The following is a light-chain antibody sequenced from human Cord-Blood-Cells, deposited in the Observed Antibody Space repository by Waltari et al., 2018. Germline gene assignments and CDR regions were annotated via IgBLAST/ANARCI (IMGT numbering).Light chain of an antibody. V-gene: IGKV1-27*01. Sequence: DIQITQSPSSLSASVGDRVTITFRASQGISNYLAWYQQKPGQVPKLLIYAASTLQSGVPARFSGSGSGTDFTLTISSLQPEDVAAYYCQKYNSARTFGQGTKVEIK. CDR1: QGISNY. J-gene: IGKJ1*01. CDR3: QKYNSART. CDR2: AAS.